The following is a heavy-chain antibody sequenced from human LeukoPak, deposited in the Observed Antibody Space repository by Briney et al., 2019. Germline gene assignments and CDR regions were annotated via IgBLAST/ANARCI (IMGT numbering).Heavy chain of an antibody. Sequence: ASVKVSCKASGHTFTSYYMHWVRQAPGQGLEWMGIINPSGGSTNYAQKFQGRVTMTRDTSTSTVYMELGSLRSEDTAVYYCARGSSGYAPIDFWGQGTLVTVSS. D-gene: IGHD5-12*01. CDR1: GHTFTSYY. CDR3: ARGSSGYAPIDF. V-gene: IGHV1-46*03. J-gene: IGHJ4*02. CDR2: INPSGGST.